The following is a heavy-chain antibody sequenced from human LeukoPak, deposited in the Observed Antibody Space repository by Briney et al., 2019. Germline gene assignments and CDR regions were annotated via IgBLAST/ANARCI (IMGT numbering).Heavy chain of an antibody. D-gene: IGHD1-1*01. CDR3: ARGTTDDY. V-gene: IGHV1-46*01. CDR2: INPSGGST. CDR1: GYTFTSYY. Sequence: ASVKVSCKASGYTFTSYYIDWVRQAPGQGLEWMGVINPSGGSTRYAQKSQGRVTMTGDTSTGTVYMELSSLTSADTAVYYCARGTTDDYWGQGTPVTVSS. J-gene: IGHJ4*02.